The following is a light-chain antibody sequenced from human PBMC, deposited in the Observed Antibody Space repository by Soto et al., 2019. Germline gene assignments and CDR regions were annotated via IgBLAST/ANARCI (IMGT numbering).Light chain of an antibody. Sequence: DIQMTQSPSTLSASVGDRVSITCRASQSISSWLAWYQQKPGKAPKLLIYDASSLESGVPSRFSGSGSGTEFTLTISSLQPDDFATYYGQQYSSSSEWTFGQGTKVEIK. J-gene: IGKJ1*01. CDR1: QSISSW. V-gene: IGKV1-5*01. CDR3: QQYSSSSEWT. CDR2: DAS.